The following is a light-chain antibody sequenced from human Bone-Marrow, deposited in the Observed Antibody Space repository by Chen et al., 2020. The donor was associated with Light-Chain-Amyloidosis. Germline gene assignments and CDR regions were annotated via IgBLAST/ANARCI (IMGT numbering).Light chain of an antibody. Sequence: QSALNQPASLSGSPGQSITISCTGTSTDVGNYNLVSWYQRHPGKAPKLIIFEDNKRPSGVPSRFSGSRSGYTASLTISGLQAEDESDYYCCSYAGSQIFVFGTGSRVTVL. CDR2: EDN. J-gene: IGLJ1*01. CDR1: STDVGNYNL. V-gene: IGLV2-23*01. CDR3: CSYAGSQIFV.